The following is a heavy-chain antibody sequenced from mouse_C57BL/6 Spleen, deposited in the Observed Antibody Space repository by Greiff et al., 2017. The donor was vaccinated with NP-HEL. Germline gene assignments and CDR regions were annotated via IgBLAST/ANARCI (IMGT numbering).Heavy chain of an antibody. V-gene: IGHV5-17*01. CDR2: ISSGSGTI. Sequence: DVKLVESGGGLVKPGGSLKLSCAASGFTFSDYGMHWVRQAPEKGLEWVAYISSGSGTIYYADTVKGRFTISRDNAKNPLFLQMTTLTSEDTAVYYYASLPTAYWGQGTLVTVSA. CDR1: GFTFSDYG. J-gene: IGHJ3*01. CDR3: ASLPTAY.